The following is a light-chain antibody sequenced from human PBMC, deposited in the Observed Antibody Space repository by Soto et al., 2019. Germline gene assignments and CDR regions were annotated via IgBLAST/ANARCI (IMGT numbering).Light chain of an antibody. Sequence: QSALTQPRSVSGSPGQSVTLSCTGTSSDIGGYNYVSWYQQHPGKAPKLMIYDVGKRPSGVPDRFSGSKSGNTASLTISGLQAEDEADYCCCSYAGSYTYVFGPGTKLTVL. CDR2: DVG. CDR1: SSDIGGYNY. CDR3: CSYAGSYTYV. V-gene: IGLV2-11*01. J-gene: IGLJ1*01.